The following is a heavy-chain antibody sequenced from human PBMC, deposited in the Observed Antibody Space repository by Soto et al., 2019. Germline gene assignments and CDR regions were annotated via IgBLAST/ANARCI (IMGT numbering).Heavy chain of an antibody. CDR1: GFTFSSYG. Sequence: GGSLKLSCAASGFTFSSYGMHWVRQAPGKGLEWVAVISYDGSNKYYADSVKGRFTISRDNSKNTLYLQMNSLRAEDTAVYYCAKDAITGTTAYYYYYMDVWGKGTTVTVSS. CDR3: AKDAITGTTAYYYYYMDV. J-gene: IGHJ6*03. D-gene: IGHD1-7*01. V-gene: IGHV3-30*18. CDR2: ISYDGSNK.